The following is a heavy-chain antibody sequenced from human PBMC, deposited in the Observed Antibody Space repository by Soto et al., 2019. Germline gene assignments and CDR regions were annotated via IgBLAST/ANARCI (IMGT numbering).Heavy chain of an antibody. Sequence: QVQLVESGGGVVKPGRSLRLSCAAPGFTFSSYAMHWVRQAPGKGLEWVAVISYDGSNKYYADSVKGRFTISRDNSKNTLYLQMNSLRAEDTAVYYCAREPPSVTHFDYWGQGTLVTVSS. CDR3: AREPPSVTHFDY. CDR1: GFTFSSYA. D-gene: IGHD4-4*01. CDR2: ISYDGSNK. V-gene: IGHV3-30-3*01. J-gene: IGHJ4*02.